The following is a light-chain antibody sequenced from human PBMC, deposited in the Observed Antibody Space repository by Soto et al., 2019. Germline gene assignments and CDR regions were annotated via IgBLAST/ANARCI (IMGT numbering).Light chain of an antibody. J-gene: IGLJ1*01. CDR2: EGS. V-gene: IGLV2-23*03. Sequence: QSALTHPASVSGSPGQSITISCTGTSSDVGSYNLVSWYQQHPGKAPKLMIYEGSKRPSGVSNRSSGSKSGNTASLTISGLQAEDGADYYCCSYAGSSTFFYVLGTGTKVT. CDR1: SSDVGSYNL. CDR3: CSYAGSSTFFYV.